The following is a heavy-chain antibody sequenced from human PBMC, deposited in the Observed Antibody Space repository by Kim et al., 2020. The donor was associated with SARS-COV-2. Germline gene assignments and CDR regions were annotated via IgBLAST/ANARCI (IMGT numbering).Heavy chain of an antibody. V-gene: IGHV3-74*01. D-gene: IGHD5-18*01. J-gene: IGHJ4*02. CDR2: T. CDR3: ARGGRGYLFDY. Sequence: TSYADSVKGRFTISRDNAKNTLYLQMNSLRAEDTAVYYCARGGRGYLFDYWGQGTLVTVSS.